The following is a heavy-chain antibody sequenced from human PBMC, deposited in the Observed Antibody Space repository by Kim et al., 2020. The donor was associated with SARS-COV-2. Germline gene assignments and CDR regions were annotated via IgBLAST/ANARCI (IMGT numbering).Heavy chain of an antibody. J-gene: IGHJ3*02. CDR1: GFTFSSYS. V-gene: IGHV3-48*02. Sequence: GGSLRLSCAGTGFTFSSYSMNWVRQAPGKGLEWLSYISSSSSTTYYAGSAKGRFTISRDNAKNSLYLQMNDLRDEDTALYYCARDRGSNWYDGVAHDIWGQGTMVTVSS. D-gene: IGHD6-13*01. CDR2: ISSSSSTT. CDR3: ARDRGSNWYDGVAHDI.